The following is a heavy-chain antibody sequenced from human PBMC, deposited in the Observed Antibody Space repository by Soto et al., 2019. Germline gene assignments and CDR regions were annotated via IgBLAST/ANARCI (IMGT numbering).Heavy chain of an antibody. CDR1: GFTFSSYA. V-gene: IGHV3-30*18. D-gene: IGHD2-2*01. J-gene: IGHJ6*02. Sequence: LRLSCAASGFTFSSYAMHLVRQAPGKGLGWVAVISYDGSNKYYADSVKGRFTISRDNSKNTLYLQMNSLRAEDTAVYYCAKELGYCSSTSCYAYYYYYGMDVWGQGTTVTVSS. CDR2: ISYDGSNK. CDR3: AKELGYCSSTSCYAYYYYYGMDV.